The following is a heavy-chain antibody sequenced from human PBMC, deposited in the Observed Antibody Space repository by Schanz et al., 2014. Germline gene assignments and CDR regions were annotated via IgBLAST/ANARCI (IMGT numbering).Heavy chain of an antibody. D-gene: IGHD6-19*01. CDR1: GFVFGDYY. Sequence: QVQVVQSGGGLVKPGGSLRLSCAASGFVFGDYYMTWIRQAPGKGLEWLSYISDSGTYTNYADSVKGRFTISRDNAKSSLYLQMNSLRVEDTAVYYCEASSGWHPSTDYWGQGTLVTVSS. V-gene: IGHV3-11*05. CDR3: EASSGWHPSTDY. J-gene: IGHJ4*02. CDR2: ISDSGTYT.